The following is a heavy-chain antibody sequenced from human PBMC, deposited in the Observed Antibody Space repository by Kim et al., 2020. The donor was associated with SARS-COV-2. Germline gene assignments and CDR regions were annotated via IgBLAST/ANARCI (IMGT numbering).Heavy chain of an antibody. Sequence: GGSLRLSCAASGFTFSSYGMHWVRQAPGKGLEWVAVISYDGSNKYYADSVKGRFTISRDNSKNTLYLQMNSLRAEDTAVYYCAKEILTGYYKRSGEYYYYGMDVWGQGTTVTISS. CDR2: ISYDGSNK. D-gene: IGHD3-9*01. CDR1: GFTFSSYG. CDR3: AKEILTGYYKRSGEYYYYGMDV. J-gene: IGHJ6*02. V-gene: IGHV3-30*18.